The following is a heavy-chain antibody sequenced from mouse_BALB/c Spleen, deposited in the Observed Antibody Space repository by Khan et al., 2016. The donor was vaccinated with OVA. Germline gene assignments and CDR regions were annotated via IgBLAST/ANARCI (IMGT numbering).Heavy chain of an antibody. V-gene: IGHV2-9*02. CDR3: ARAFYNGAWFAY. J-gene: IGHJ3*01. D-gene: IGHD1-3*01. CDR2: IWAGGST. CDR1: GFSLSNYG. Sequence: QVQLKESGPGLVAPSQTLSITCTVSGFSLSNYGVHWVRQPPGKGLAWLGVIWAGGSTNHNSALMSRLTLSKDYSKSQVFLKMNSLQTDDTAMYYCARAFYNGAWFAYWGQGTLVTVSA.